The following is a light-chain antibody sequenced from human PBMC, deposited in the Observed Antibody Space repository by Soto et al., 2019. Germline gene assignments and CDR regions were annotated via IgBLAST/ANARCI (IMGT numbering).Light chain of an antibody. V-gene: IGKV1-27*01. CDR1: QGIAPY. CDR3: QKYNSAPLA. CDR2: ATS. Sequence: DVQMTQSPSSLSAFVGDRVTITCRASQGIAPYLAWFQQKPGKVPKLLIYATSTLQSGVPSRFSGSGSGTDFTLTISSLQPEDGGTYYCQKYNSAPLAFGGGNKVEIK. J-gene: IGKJ4*01.